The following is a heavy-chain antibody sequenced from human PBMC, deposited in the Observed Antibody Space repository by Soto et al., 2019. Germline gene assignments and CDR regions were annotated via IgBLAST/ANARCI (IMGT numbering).Heavy chain of an antibody. J-gene: IGHJ4*02. CDR2: ISYDGSNK. V-gene: IGHV3-30*18. D-gene: IGHD3-10*01. CDR3: AKEIGLLWFGELWSFDY. CDR1: GFTFSSYG. Sequence: GGSLRLSCAASGFTFSSYGMHWVRQAPGKGLEWVAVISYDGSNKYYADSVKGRFTISRDNSKNTLYLQMNSLRAEDTAVYYCAKEIGLLWFGELWSFDYWGQGTLVTVSS.